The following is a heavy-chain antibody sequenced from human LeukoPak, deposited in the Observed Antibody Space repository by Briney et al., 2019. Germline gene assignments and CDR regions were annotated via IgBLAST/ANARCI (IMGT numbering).Heavy chain of an antibody. CDR1: GFTFSSYN. Sequence: GGSLRLSCAASGFTFSSYNMNWVRQAPGKGLEWVSYISSSSSTIYYADSVKGRFIISRDNAESSLYLQMNSLRDEDTAVYYSARILTGYSSNWYPFDYWGQGTLVTVSS. J-gene: IGHJ4*02. V-gene: IGHV3-48*02. CDR2: ISSSSSTI. CDR3: ARILTGYSSNWYPFDY. D-gene: IGHD6-13*01.